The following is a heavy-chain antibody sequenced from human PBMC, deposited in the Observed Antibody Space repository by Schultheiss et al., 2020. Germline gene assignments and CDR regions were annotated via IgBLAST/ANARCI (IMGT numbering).Heavy chain of an antibody. CDR2: INHSGST. CDR1: GGSISSSNW. J-gene: IGHJ6*02. CDR3: AGGENYGMDV. V-gene: IGHV4-4*02. Sequence: SETLSLTCAVSGGSISSSNWWSWVRQPPGKGLEWIGEINHSGSTNYNPSLKSRVTISVDTSKNQFSLKLSSVTAADTAVYYCAGGENYGMDVWGQGTTVTVSS.